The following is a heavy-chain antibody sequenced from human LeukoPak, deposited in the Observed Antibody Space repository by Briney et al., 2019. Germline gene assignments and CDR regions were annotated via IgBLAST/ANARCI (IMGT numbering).Heavy chain of an antibody. D-gene: IGHD6-6*01. CDR2: ISYDGSSK. CDR3: ARVGYSSSSIDY. V-gene: IGHV3-30-3*01. J-gene: IGHJ4*02. CDR1: GFTFSSYA. Sequence: GGSLRLSCAASGFTFSSYAMHWVRQAPGKGLEWVAVISYDGSSKYYADSVKGRFTISRDNSKNTLYLQMNSLRAEDTAVYYCARVGYSSSSIDYWGQGTLVTVSS.